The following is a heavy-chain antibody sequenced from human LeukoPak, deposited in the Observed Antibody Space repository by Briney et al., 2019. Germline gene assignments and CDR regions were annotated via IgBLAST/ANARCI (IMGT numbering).Heavy chain of an antibody. V-gene: IGHV3-21*01. CDR3: ARVGSSGYDFPYYFDY. CDR1: GFSFSSYS. J-gene: IGHJ4*02. Sequence: GGSLRLSCAASGFSFSSYSMNWVRLAPGKGLEWVSSISSSSAYIYYADSVKGRFTISRDNAKNSLYLQMDYLRAEDTAVYYCARVGSSGYDFPYYFDYWGQGTLVTVSS. CDR2: ISSSSAYI. D-gene: IGHD6-13*01.